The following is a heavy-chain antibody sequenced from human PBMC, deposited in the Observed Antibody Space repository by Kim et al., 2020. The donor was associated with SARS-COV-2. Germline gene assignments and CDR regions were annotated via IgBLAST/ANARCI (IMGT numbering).Heavy chain of an antibody. Sequence: GGSLRLSCAASGFTFRGFGMHWVPQAPGKGLEWVAVISYDGNKKYYADSVKGRFTISRDNSKNTLYLQMNSLRAEDTAVYYCEKDRVDLAGFFDYWGQGALVTVSS. J-gene: IGHJ4*02. CDR3: EKDRVDLAGFFDY. D-gene: IGHD2-15*01. CDR2: ISYDGNKK. CDR1: GFTFRGFG. V-gene: IGHV3-30*18.